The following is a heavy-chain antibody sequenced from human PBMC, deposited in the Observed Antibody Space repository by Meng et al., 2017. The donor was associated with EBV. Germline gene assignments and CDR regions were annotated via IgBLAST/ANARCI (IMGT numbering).Heavy chain of an antibody. D-gene: IGHD6-19*01. V-gene: IGHV1-2*06. CDR3: ARVGIAVAGTGNY. CDR1: GYTFTGYY. CDR2: INPNSGGT. Sequence: VQQVQAGAGVKKPGALVKVSCKASGYTFTGYYMHWVRQAPGQGLEWMGRINPNSGGTNYAQKFQGRVTMTRDTSISTAYMEPSRLRSDDTAVYYCARVGIAVAGTGNYWGQGTLVTVSS. J-gene: IGHJ4*02.